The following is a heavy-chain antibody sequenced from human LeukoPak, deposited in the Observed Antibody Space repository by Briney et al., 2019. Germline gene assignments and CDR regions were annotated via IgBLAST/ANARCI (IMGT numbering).Heavy chain of an antibody. J-gene: IGHJ3*02. Sequence: PGGSLRLSCAVSGFTFSSYWMSWVRQAPGKGLEWVANIKQDGSEKYYVDSVKGRFTISRDNAKNSLYLQMNSLRAEDTAVYYCARIGWFGDAFDIWGQGTMVTVSS. CDR1: GFTFSSYW. D-gene: IGHD3-10*01. CDR2: IKQDGSEK. V-gene: IGHV3-7*01. CDR3: ARIGWFGDAFDI.